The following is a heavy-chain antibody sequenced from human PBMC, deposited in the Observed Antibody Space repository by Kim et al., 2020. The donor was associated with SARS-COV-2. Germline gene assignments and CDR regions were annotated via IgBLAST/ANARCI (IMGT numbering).Heavy chain of an antibody. CDR3: AREYSSGWYYFDY. Sequence: GGSLRLSCAASGFTFSSYGMHWVRQAPGKGLEWVAVIWYDGSNKYYADSVKGRFTISRDKSKNTLYLQMNRLRAEDTAVYYCAREYSSGWYYFDYWGQGTRVPVPS. J-gene: IGHJ4*02. V-gene: IGHV3-33*01. CDR1: GFTFSSYG. CDR2: IWYDGSNK. D-gene: IGHD6-19*01.